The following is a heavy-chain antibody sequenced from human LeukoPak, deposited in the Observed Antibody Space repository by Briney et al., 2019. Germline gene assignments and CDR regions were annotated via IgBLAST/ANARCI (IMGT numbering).Heavy chain of an antibody. D-gene: IGHD2-8*02. CDR3: ARNPTGGYYYFDY. CDR1: GYSIGSAYY. J-gene: IGHJ4*02. Sequence: SETLSLTCTVSGYSIGSAYYWAWLRQPPGKGLDWIGSMYHSGSTYYNPSLKSRVTKSVDTSKNQFSLKLSSVTAADTAVCYCARNPTGGYYYFDYWGQGILVTVSS. CDR2: MYHSGST. V-gene: IGHV4-38-2*02.